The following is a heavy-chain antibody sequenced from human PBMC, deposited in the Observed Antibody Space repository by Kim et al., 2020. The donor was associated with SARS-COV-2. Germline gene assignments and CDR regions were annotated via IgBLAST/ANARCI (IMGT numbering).Heavy chain of an antibody. J-gene: IGHJ6*02. CDR3: ARGDYDFWSGYYFPYYYYGMDV. D-gene: IGHD3-3*01. Sequence: GGSLRLSCAASGFTFSGYWMSWVRQAPGKGLEWVANIKQDGSEKYYVDSVKGRFTISRDNAKNSLYLQMNSLRAEDTAVYYCARGDYDFWSGYYFPYYYYGMDVWGQGTTVTVSS. CDR2: IKQDGSEK. CDR1: GFTFSGYW. V-gene: IGHV3-7*03.